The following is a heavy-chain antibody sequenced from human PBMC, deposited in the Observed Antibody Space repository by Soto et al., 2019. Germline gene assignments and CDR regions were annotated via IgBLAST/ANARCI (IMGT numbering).Heavy chain of an antibody. CDR2: INSGSTSI. J-gene: IGHJ5*02. CDR1: GFIFSTYS. D-gene: IGHD6-13*01. V-gene: IGHV3-48*02. Sequence: EVQLVESGGGLVQPGGSLRLCCAASGFIFSTYSMNWVRQAPGKGLEWISFINSGSTSIYYADSVRGRFTISRDNAANSLFLQMNSLRDEDTAVYYCARLYSTSTVSRWYDPRGQGTLVTVSS. CDR3: ARLYSTSTVSRWYDP.